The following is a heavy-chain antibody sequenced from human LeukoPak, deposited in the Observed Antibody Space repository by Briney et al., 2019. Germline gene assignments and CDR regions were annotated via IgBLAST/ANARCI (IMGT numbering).Heavy chain of an antibody. CDR2: ISSSSSYI. Sequence: PGGSLRLSCAASGFTFSSYAMSWVRQAPGKGLGWVSSISSSSSYIYYADSVKGRFTISRDNAKNSLYLQMNSLRAEDTAVYYCARDSAPRLYGGNARPHWGQGTLVTVSS. D-gene: IGHD4-23*01. J-gene: IGHJ4*02. V-gene: IGHV3-21*01. CDR1: GFTFSSYA. CDR3: ARDSAPRLYGGNARPH.